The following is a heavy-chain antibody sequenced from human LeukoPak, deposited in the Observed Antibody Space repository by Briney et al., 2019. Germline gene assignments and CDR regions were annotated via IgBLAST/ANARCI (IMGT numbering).Heavy chain of an antibody. D-gene: IGHD3-22*01. Sequence: PGGSLRLSCAASGFTVSSNYMTWVRQAPGKGLEWVSVIYSAGSTYYADSVKGRFTISRDISENTLYLQMNSLRAGDTAVYYCARAGCSSSGYSPCFDYWGQGTLVTVSS. CDR1: GFTVSSNY. J-gene: IGHJ4*02. CDR2: IYSAGST. CDR3: ARAGCSSSGYSPCFDY. V-gene: IGHV3-53*01.